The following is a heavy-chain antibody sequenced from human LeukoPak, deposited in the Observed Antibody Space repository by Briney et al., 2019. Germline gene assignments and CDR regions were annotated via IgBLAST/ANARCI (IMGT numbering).Heavy chain of an antibody. CDR2: ISYDGSNK. D-gene: IGHD6-13*01. CDR1: GFTFSSYG. CDR3: AKQGLGSSSWYYFDY. V-gene: IGHV3-30*18. Sequence: GGSLRLSSAPSGFTFSSYGMHWVPEAPGKGLEWGAVISYDGSNKYYADSVKGRLTISRHNYKNTLYLQMNSLRAEETAVYYCAKQGLGSSSWYYFDYWGQGTLVTVSS. J-gene: IGHJ4*02.